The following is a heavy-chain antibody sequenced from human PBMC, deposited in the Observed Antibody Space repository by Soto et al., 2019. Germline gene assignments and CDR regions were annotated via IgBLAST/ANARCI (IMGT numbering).Heavy chain of an antibody. CDR1: GFTFSSYG. J-gene: IGHJ4*02. CDR3: AKDIVLMLYAGNFDY. V-gene: IGHV3-30*18. CDR2: ISYDGINE. D-gene: IGHD2-8*01. Sequence: QVQLVESGGGVVQPGRSLRLSCAASGFTFSSYGMHWVRQAPGKGLEWVAVISYDGINEDYADSVKGRFTISRDNSKNRLYLQMNSLRAEDTAVYYCAKDIVLMLYAGNFDYWGQGTLVTVSS.